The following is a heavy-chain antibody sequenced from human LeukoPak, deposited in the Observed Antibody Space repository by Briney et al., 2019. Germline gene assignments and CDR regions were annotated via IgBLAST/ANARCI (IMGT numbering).Heavy chain of an antibody. CDR2: ISGSGGST. D-gene: IGHD6-19*01. J-gene: IGHJ4*02. CDR3: ARSADRIAVAGTADY. Sequence: GGSLRLSCAASGFTFSSYAVSWVRQAPGKGLEWVSAISGSGGSTYYADSVKGRFTISRDNSKNTLYLQMNSLRAEDTAVYYCARSADRIAVAGTADYWGQGTLVTVSS. CDR1: GFTFSSYA. V-gene: IGHV3-23*01.